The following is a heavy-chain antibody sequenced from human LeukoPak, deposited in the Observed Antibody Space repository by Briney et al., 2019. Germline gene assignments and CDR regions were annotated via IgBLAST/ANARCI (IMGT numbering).Heavy chain of an antibody. V-gene: IGHV3-30*06. CDR2: TSPDGSNK. D-gene: IGHD3-22*01. CDR3: ARDNDPDYSSSPGWFDP. Sequence: GGSLRLSCAASGFTFSDYGIHWVRLAPGKGLEWVGVTSPDGSNKFYADSVKGRFTVSRDNSKNTLYLQMNSLRAEDTAVYYCARDNDPDYSSSPGWFDPWGQGTLVTVSS. J-gene: IGHJ5*02. CDR1: GFTFSDYG.